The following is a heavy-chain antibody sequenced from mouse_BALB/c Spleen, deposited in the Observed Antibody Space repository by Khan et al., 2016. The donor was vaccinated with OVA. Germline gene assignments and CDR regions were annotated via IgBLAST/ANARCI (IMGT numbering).Heavy chain of an antibody. D-gene: IGHD2-1*01. J-gene: IGHJ3*01. CDR3: TRRVLYGIFTY. V-gene: IGHV1-7*01. CDR2: IDPSTGYT. CDR1: GYTFATYW. Sequence: QVHVKQSGADLAKPGASLEMSCKASGYTFATYWIHWVKQRPGQGLEWIGYIDPSTGYTEYNQKFKDKATLTADTSSSTAYMQLSSLTSEDSAVYCGTRRVLYGIFTYWGQGTLVTVSA.